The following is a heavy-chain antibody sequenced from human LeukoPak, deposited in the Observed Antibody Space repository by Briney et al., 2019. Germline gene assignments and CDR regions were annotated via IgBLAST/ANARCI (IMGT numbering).Heavy chain of an antibody. Sequence: GGSLRLSCAASVFTFSSYWVSWVRQAPGKGREWVANIKQDGSEKYYVDSVKGRFTISRDNAKNSLYLQMNSLRAEDTAVYYCARDGYYDSSGYYYVEKYFDYWGQGTLVTVSS. J-gene: IGHJ4*02. CDR2: IKQDGSEK. D-gene: IGHD3-22*01. CDR3: ARDGYYDSSGYYYVEKYFDY. CDR1: VFTFSSYW. V-gene: IGHV3-7*01.